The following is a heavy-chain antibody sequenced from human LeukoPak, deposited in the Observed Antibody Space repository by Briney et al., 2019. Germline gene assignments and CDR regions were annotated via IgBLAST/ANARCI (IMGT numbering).Heavy chain of an antibody. CDR3: ARGAVALWFGEAYNWFDP. CDR2: IIPIFGTA. Sequence: ASVKVPCKASGGTFSSYAISWVRQAPGQGLEWMGGIIPIFGTANYAQKFQGRVTITADESTSTAYMELSSLRSEDTAVYYCARGAVALWFGEAYNWFDPWGQGTLVTVSS. J-gene: IGHJ5*02. CDR1: GGTFSSYA. V-gene: IGHV1-69*13. D-gene: IGHD3-10*01.